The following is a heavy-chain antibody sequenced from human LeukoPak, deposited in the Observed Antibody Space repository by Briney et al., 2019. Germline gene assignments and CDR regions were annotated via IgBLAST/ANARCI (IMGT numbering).Heavy chain of an antibody. CDR2: INPNSGGT. J-gene: IGHJ3*02. CDR1: GYTFATYG. D-gene: IGHD3-10*01. V-gene: IGHV1-2*02. Sequence: ASVKVSCKASGYTFATYGISWVRQAPGQGLEWMGWINPNSGGTNYAQKFQGRVTMTRDTSISTAYMELSRLRSDDTAVYYCALRGYYYGSGTQGAFDIWGQGTMVTVSS. CDR3: ALRGYYYGSGTQGAFDI.